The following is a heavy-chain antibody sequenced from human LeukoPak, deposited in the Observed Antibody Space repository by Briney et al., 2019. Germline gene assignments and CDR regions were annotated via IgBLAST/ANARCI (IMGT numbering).Heavy chain of an antibody. D-gene: IGHD5-18*01. CDR3: ATGVDTAMVQFDY. CDR1: GGSISSGDYY. J-gene: IGHJ4*02. V-gene: IGHV4-30-4*01. Sequence: SQTLSLTCTVSGGSISSGDYYWSWIRQPPGKGLEWIGYIYYSGSTYYNPSLKSRVTISVDTSKNQFSLKLSSVTAADTAVYYCATGVDTAMVQFDYWGQGTLVTVS. CDR2: IYYSGST.